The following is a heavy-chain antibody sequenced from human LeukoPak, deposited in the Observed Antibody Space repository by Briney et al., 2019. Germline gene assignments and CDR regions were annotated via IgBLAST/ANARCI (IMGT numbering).Heavy chain of an antibody. CDR2: IRYDGSNK. CDR1: GFTFSSYG. V-gene: IGHV3-30*02. J-gene: IGHJ4*02. CDR3: ARGEYSYFDY. D-gene: IGHD5-18*01. Sequence: GGSLRLSCAASGFTFSSYGMHWVRQAPGKGLEWVAFIRYDGSNKYYADSVKGRFTISRDNSKNTLYLQMSSLRAEDTAVYYCARGEYSYFDYWGQGTLVTVSS.